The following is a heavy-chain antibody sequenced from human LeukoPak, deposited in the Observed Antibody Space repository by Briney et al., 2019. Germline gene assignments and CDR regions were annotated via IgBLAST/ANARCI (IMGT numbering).Heavy chain of an antibody. CDR1: GYTFTGYY. J-gene: IGHJ4*02. D-gene: IGHD3-3*01. V-gene: IGHV1-2*02. CDR2: INPNSGGT. CDR3: ARDLNYDFWSGYYPFGY. Sequence: ASVKVSCKASGYTFTGYYMHWVRQAPGQGLEWMGWINPNSGGTNYAQKFQGGVTMTRDTSISTAYMELSRLRSDDTAVYYCARDLNYDFWSGYYPFGYWGQGTLVTVSS.